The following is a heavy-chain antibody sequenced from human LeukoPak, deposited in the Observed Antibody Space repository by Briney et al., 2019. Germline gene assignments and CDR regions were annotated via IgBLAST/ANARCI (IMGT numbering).Heavy chain of an antibody. Sequence: GESLKISCKGSGYSFTSYWIGWVRQMPGKGLEWMGIIYPGDSDTRYSPSFQGQVTISADRSISTAYLQWSSLKASDTAMYYCAISNNSLIDPFDHWGQGTLVTVSS. CDR1: GYSFTSYW. D-gene: IGHD2-2*01. V-gene: IGHV5-51*01. CDR3: AISNNSLIDPFDH. J-gene: IGHJ4*02. CDR2: IYPGDSDT.